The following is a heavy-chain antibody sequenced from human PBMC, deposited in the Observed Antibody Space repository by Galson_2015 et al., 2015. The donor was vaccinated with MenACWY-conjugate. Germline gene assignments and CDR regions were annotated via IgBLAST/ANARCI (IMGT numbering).Heavy chain of an antibody. J-gene: IGHJ4*02. D-gene: IGHD6-6*01. CDR2: INIDGITT. CDR3: ARQRSGGSSEFDY. Sequence: LRLSCAASGFTLSSNTMNWVRQAPGKGLVWVSRINIDGITTAYADSVKGRFTISRDNAENTLYLQMNSLRAEDTAVYYCARQRSGGSSEFDYWGQGTLVTVSS. V-gene: IGHV3-74*01. CDR1: GFTLSSNT.